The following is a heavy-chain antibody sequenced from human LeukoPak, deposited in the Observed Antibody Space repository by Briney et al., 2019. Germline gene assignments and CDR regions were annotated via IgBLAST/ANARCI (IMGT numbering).Heavy chain of an antibody. V-gene: IGHV3-21*01. Sequence: NPGGSLRLSCAASGFTFSSYSMNWVRQAPGKGLEWVSSISSSSSYIYYADSVKGRLTISRDNAKNSLYLQMNSLRAEDTAVYYCARDADDSSGYYSGGRRPSADWGQGTLVTVSS. CDR2: ISSSSSYI. J-gene: IGHJ4*02. CDR3: ARDADDSSGYYSGGRRPSAD. D-gene: IGHD3-22*01. CDR1: GFTFSSYS.